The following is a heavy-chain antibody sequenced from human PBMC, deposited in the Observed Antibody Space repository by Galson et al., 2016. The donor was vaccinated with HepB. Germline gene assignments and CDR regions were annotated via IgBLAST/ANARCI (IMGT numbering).Heavy chain of an antibody. CDR1: GGSISSGGYY. CDR2: IYYSGST. D-gene: IGHD3-10*01. V-gene: IGHV4-31*03. Sequence: TLSLTCTVSGGSISSGGYYWSWIRQHPGKGLEWIGYIYYSGSTYYNPSLKSRVTISVDTSKNQFSLKLSSVTAADTAVYYCARAYRGGLYFDLWGRGALVTVSS. J-gene: IGHJ2*01. CDR3: ARAYRGGLYFDL.